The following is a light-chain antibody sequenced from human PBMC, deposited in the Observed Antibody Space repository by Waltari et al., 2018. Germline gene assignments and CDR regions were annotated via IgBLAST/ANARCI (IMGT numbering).Light chain of an antibody. CDR1: RSDVGTHNY. J-gene: IGLJ1*01. CDR2: DVS. CDR3: NSYTNSGTYV. Sequence: QSALTQPASVSGSPGQSITISCTGTRSDVGTHNYVSWYQQRPGKAPDLIIFDVSNLPSLVSIRFSGSKSCKTASLTISGLQAEDEADYYCNSYTNSGTYVFGSGTKVTVL. V-gene: IGLV2-14*03.